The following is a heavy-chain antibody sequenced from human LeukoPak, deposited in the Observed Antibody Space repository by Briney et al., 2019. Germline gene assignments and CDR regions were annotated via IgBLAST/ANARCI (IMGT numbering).Heavy chain of an antibody. CDR3: ARDLFWSGYYNWFDP. D-gene: IGHD3-3*01. Sequence: NPSETLSLTCTVSGGSISSSSYYWGWIRQPPGKGLEWIGSIYHSGSTYYNPSLKSRVTISVDTSKNQFSLKLSSVTAADTAVYYCARDLFWSGYYNWFDPWGQGTLVTVSS. CDR2: IYHSGST. CDR1: GGSISSSSYY. J-gene: IGHJ5*02. V-gene: IGHV4-39*07.